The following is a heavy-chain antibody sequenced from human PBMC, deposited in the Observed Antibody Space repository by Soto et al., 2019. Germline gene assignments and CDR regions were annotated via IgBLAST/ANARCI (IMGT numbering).Heavy chain of an antibody. D-gene: IGHD6-6*01. CDR1: GGSFSGYS. V-gene: IGHV4-34*01. J-gene: IGHJ4*02. CDR3: ARVYPPSSSSGPLSY. CDR2: INHSGST. Sequence: QVQLQQWGAGLLKPSETLSLTCAVYGGSFSGYSWSWIRQPPGQGLEWIGEINHSGSTNYNPSLKRRVTISVATSKNQCSLKLSSVPAADTAVYYCARVYPPSSSSGPLSYWGQGTLVTVSS.